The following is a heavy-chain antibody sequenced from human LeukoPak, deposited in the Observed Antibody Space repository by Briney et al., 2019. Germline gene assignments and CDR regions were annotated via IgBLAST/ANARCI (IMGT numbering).Heavy chain of an antibody. V-gene: IGHV4-59*01. CDR1: GGSISSYY. CDR2: IYYSGST. J-gene: IGHJ5*02. Sequence: SETLSLTCTVSGGSISSYYWSWIRQPPGKGLEWIGYIYYSGSTNYNPSLKSRVTISVDTSKNQFSLKPSSVTAADTAVYYCARDRLIDWFDHWGQGTLVTVSS. CDR3: ARDRLIDWFDH. D-gene: IGHD3-16*02.